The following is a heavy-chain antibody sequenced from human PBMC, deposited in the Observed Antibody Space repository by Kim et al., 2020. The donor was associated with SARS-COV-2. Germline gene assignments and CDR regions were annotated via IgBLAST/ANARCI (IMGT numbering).Heavy chain of an antibody. D-gene: IGHD3-3*01. J-gene: IGHJ6*02. CDR3: AKVAAVLRFLEWLPLNYGMDV. CDR1: GFTFSSYA. Sequence: GGSLRLSCAASGFTFSSYAMNWVRQAPGKGLEWLSYISGSSSARYYADSVKGRFTVSRDNAKNSLYLQMNNLRDEDAAVYYCAKVAAVLRFLEWLPLNYGMDVWGQGTTVTVSS. CDR2: ISGSSSAR. V-gene: IGHV3-48*02.